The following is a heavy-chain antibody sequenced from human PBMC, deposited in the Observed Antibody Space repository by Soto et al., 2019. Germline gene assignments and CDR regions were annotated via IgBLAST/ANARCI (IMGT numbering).Heavy chain of an antibody. CDR3: ARVMDCSGGSCPNWFDP. Sequence: SVKVSCKASGGTFSSYAISWVRQAPGQGLEWMGGIIPIFGTANYAQKFQGRVTITADESTSTAYMELSSLRSEDTAVYYCARVMDCSGGSCPNWFDPWGQGTLVTVSS. CDR1: GGTFSSYA. CDR2: IIPIFGTA. V-gene: IGHV1-69*13. D-gene: IGHD2-15*01. J-gene: IGHJ5*02.